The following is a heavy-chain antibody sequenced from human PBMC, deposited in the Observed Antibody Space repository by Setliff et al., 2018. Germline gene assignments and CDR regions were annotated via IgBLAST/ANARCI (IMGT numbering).Heavy chain of an antibody. D-gene: IGHD1-26*01. CDR2: IFPSDSDT. CDR1: GYDFSKYW. V-gene: IGHV5-51*01. Sequence: GESLKISCQASGYDFSKYWVGWVRQMPGEGLDWMGIIFPSDSDTRYGPSFQGQVTISAAKSITTVYLQINSLKASDTAIYFCARGDTIGFGAFDIWGQGTMVTVSS. CDR3: ARGDTIGFGAFDI. J-gene: IGHJ3*02.